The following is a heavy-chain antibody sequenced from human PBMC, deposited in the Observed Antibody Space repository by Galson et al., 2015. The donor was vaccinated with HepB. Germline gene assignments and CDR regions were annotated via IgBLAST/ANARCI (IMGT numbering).Heavy chain of an antibody. D-gene: IGHD3-22*01. CDR3: ASAYYYDSSGYYYFDY. CDR1: GGTFSSYT. J-gene: IGHJ4*02. V-gene: IGHV1-69*02. CDR2: IIPILGIA. Sequence: SVKVSCKASGGTFSSYTISWVRQAPGQGLEWMGRIIPILGIANYAQKFQGRVTITADKSTSTAYMELSSLRSEDTAVYYCASAYYYDSSGYYYFDYWGQGTLVTVSS.